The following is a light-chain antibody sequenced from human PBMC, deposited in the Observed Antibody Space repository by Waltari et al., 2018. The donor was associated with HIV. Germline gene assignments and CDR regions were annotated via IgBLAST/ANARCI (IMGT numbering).Light chain of an antibody. CDR2: ETS. CDR3: QQYNSYSLT. V-gene: IGKV1-5*03. CDR1: QSINGR. J-gene: IGKJ1*01. Sequence: DIQMTQSPSTLSASVKDRVTITCRASQSINGRLAWYQQRPGKAPKLLIYETSTLENGVPSRFSDSGSGTEFTLTISSLQPDDFATYYCQQYNSYSLTLGQGTKVEI.